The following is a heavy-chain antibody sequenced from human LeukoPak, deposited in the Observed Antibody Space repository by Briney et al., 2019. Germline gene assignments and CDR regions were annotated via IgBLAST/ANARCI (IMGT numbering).Heavy chain of an antibody. V-gene: IGHV1-8*02. CDR1: GYTFTSYG. CDR3: ARAHPRYDTGY. Sequence: ASVKVSCKASGYTFTSYGISWVRQATGQGLEWMGWMNPNSGNTGYAQKFQGRVTMTRNTSISTAYMELSSLRSEDTAVYYCARAHPRYDTGYWGQGTLVTVSS. CDR2: MNPNSGNT. D-gene: IGHD5-12*01. J-gene: IGHJ4*02.